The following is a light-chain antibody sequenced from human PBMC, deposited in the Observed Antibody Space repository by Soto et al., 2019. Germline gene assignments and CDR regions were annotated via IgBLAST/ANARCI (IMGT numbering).Light chain of an antibody. CDR3: NSYKSRSTYV. V-gene: IGLV2-14*01. CDR1: SSDVGGYNY. CDR2: EVN. J-gene: IGLJ1*01. Sequence: QSVLTQPASVSGSPGQSITISCTGTSSDVGGYNYVSWYQQHPGKAPKLMIYEVNNRPSGVSNRFSGSKSGNTASLTISGLQAEDEADYYCNSYKSRSTYVFGTGTKVTVL.